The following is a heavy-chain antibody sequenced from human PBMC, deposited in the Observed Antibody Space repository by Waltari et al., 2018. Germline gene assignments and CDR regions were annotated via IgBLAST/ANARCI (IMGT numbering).Heavy chain of an antibody. Sequence: QVQLVQSGAEVKKPGSSVKVSCKAPEGTFISYDISWVRQAPGPGLEWMGGIIPIFGTANYAQKFQGRVTITTDESTSTAYMELSSLRSEDTAVYYCATGAGGYCSGGSCYRRAFDIWGQGTMVTVSS. J-gene: IGHJ3*02. D-gene: IGHD2-15*01. V-gene: IGHV1-69*05. CDR3: ATGAGGYCSGGSCYRRAFDI. CDR1: EGTFISYD. CDR2: IIPIFGTA.